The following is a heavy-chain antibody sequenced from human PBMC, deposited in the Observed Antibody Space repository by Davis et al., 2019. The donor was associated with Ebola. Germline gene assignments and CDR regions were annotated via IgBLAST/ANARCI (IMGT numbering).Heavy chain of an antibody. CDR1: GGSISSSY. V-gene: IGHV4-59*12. Sequence: MPSETLSLTCTVSGGSISSSYWSWIRQPPGKGLEWIGYMYYSGSTDYNPSLQSRVTISVDTSKNQFSLKLSSVTAADTAVYYCARGEYSGYDWNYYYYYGMDVWGQGTTVTVSS. J-gene: IGHJ6*02. CDR2: MYYSGST. CDR3: ARGEYSGYDWNYYYYYGMDV. D-gene: IGHD5-12*01.